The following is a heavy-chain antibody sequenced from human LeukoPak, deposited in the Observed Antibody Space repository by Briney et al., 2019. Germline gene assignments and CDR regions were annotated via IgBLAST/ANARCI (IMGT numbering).Heavy chain of an antibody. CDR1: GGSISSGGYS. CDR3: ARLDSSGPG. V-gene: IGHV4-31*03. J-gene: IGHJ4*02. D-gene: IGHD6-19*01. CDR2: IHYSGST. Sequence: SETLSLTCTVSGGSISSGGYSLSWIRQHPGKGLEWIGYIHYSGSTYYNSPLNSRVTISVDTSKNQFSLKLSSVTAADTAVYYCARLDSSGPGWGQGTLVTVSS.